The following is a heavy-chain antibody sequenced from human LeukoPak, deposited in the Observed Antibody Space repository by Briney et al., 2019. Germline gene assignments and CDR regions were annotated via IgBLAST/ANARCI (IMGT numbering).Heavy chain of an antibody. J-gene: IGHJ4*02. CDR2: ISSSSSYI. CDR1: GFTVSSSY. V-gene: IGHV3-21*01. CDR3: ARERHALIAVAGRGYFDY. Sequence: GGSLRLSCAASGFTVSSSYMNWVRQAPGKGLEWVSSISSSSSYIYYADSVKGRFTISRDNAKNSLYLQMNSLRAEDTAVYYCARERHALIAVAGRGYFDYWGQGTLVTVSS. D-gene: IGHD6-19*01.